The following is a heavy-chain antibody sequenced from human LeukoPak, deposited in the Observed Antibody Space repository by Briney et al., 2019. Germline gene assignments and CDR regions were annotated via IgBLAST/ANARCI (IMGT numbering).Heavy chain of an antibody. J-gene: IGHJ4*02. CDR3: SRDERLVPFDY. V-gene: IGHV1-2*02. CDR2: FNPNNGDT. D-gene: IGHD6-19*01. CDR1: GCNFTGYY. Sequence: ASVKVSCKASGCNFTGYYMHWVRQAPGQGPEWMGWFNPNNGDTGYSQKFQGRVTMTRDTSISTAYLELSSLTLDDTAVYYCSRDERLVPFDYWGQGTLVAVSS.